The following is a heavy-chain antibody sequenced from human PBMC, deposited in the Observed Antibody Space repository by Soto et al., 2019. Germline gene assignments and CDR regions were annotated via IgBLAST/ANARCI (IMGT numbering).Heavy chain of an antibody. CDR2: ISSSGSTI. Sequence: PGGSLRLSCAASGFTFSSYEMNWVRQAPGKGLEWVSYISSSGSTIYYADSVKGRFTISRDNAKNSLYLQMNSLRAEDTAVYYCARAPRWLRCNDYWGQGTLVTVSS. J-gene: IGHJ4*02. V-gene: IGHV3-48*03. CDR3: ARAPRWLRCNDY. D-gene: IGHD5-12*01. CDR1: GFTFSSYE.